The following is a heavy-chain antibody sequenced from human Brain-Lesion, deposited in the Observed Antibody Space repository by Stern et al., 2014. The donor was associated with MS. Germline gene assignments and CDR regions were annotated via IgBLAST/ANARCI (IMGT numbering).Heavy chain of an antibody. V-gene: IGHV4-61*02. CDR1: GGSISSGGYY. J-gene: IGHJ6*02. CDR3: ARGRVVPGFQYYATDV. CDR2: IFNSGST. Sequence: QVQLVQSGPGLVKPSQTLSLSCTVSGGSISSGGYYWSWLRQPAGKGLEWIGRIFNSGSTSYNPSLKSRVPISIDTSKKQFSLTLTSMTAADTAVYYCARGRVVPGFQYYATDVWGQGTTVIVSS. D-gene: IGHD2-2*01.